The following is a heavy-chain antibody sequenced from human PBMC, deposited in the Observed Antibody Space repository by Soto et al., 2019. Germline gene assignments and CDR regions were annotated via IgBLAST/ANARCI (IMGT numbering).Heavy chain of an antibody. D-gene: IGHD2-8*01. Sequence: QMQLVQSGAEVKKPGSSVKVSCKVSGDTFTANALTWVRQAPGQGLEWIGGIIPVFGKPSYAQNFQGRVTITADKSTTDESTSTGYMELRSLRSDDTAVYYCGRVALNGPGNHWGQGTLVTVS. CDR3: GRVALNGPGNH. V-gene: IGHV1-69*06. CDR1: GDTFTANA. CDR2: IIPVFGKP. J-gene: IGHJ5*02.